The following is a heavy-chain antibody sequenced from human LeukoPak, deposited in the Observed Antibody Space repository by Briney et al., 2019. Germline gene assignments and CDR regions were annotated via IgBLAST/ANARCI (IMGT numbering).Heavy chain of an antibody. CDR3: AKDLPYIAAADYFDY. Sequence: PGGSLRLSCAASGFTFSSYEMNWVRQAPGKGLEWVSAISGSGGSTYYADSVKGRFTISRDNSKNTLYLQMNSLRAEDTAVYYCAKDLPYIAAADYFDYWGQGTLVTVSS. D-gene: IGHD6-13*01. J-gene: IGHJ4*02. CDR1: GFTFSSYE. V-gene: IGHV3-23*01. CDR2: ISGSGGST.